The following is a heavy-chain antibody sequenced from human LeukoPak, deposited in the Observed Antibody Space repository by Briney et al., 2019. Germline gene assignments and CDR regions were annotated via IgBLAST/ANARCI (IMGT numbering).Heavy chain of an antibody. CDR2: ISSSGSTI. J-gene: IGHJ5*02. CDR1: GFTFSDYY. D-gene: IGHD1-7*01. V-gene: IGHV3-11*01. CDR3: ARDRGTGTTVWFDP. Sequence: GGSLRLSCAAFGFTFSDYYMSWIRQAPGKGLEWVSYISSSGSTIYYADSVKGRFTISRDNAKNSLYLQMNSLRAEDTAVYYCARDRGTGTTVWFDPWGQGTLVTVSS.